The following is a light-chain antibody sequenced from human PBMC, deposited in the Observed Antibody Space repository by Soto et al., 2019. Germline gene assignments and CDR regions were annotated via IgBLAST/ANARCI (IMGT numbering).Light chain of an antibody. CDR3: VLYMGGGTYV. Sequence: QTVVTQEPSFSVSPGGTDTLTCGLSSGSVSTGHFPSWYQQTPGQAPRTLIYGTNSRSSGVPDRFSGSILGTKAALTITGAQADDESDYYCVLYMGGGTYVFGAGTKLTVL. CDR2: GTN. J-gene: IGLJ1*01. V-gene: IGLV8-61*01. CDR1: SGSVSTGHF.